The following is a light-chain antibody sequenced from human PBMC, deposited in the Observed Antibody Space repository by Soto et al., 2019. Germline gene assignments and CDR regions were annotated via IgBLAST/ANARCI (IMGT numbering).Light chain of an antibody. J-gene: IGKJ4*01. V-gene: IGKV1-33*01. Sequence: DIQMTQSPSSLSASVGDRVTIACQSIHDVSRNLNWFQQKPGEAPKLLIYDASNLERGVPSRFSASGSGTDFTFTISSLQPEDVATYYCQQYNSMLSFGGGTEIELK. CDR1: HDVSRN. CDR2: DAS. CDR3: QQYNSMLS.